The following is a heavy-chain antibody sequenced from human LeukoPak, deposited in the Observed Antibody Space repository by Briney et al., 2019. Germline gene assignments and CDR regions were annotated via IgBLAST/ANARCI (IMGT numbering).Heavy chain of an antibody. Sequence: PSETLSLTCAVYGGSFSGYYWSWIRKPPGKGLKWIGEINHSGSTNYNPSLKSRVTISVDTSKNQFSLKLSSVTAADTAVYYCARVEFDWLLAGYFDYWGQGTLVTVSS. CDR1: GGSFSGYY. CDR2: INHSGST. CDR3: ARVEFDWLLAGYFDY. D-gene: IGHD3-9*01. V-gene: IGHV4-34*01. J-gene: IGHJ4*02.